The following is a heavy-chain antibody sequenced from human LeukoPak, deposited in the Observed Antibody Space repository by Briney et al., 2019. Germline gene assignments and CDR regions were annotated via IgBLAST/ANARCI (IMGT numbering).Heavy chain of an antibody. CDR1: GYTFTSYA. V-gene: IGHV1-3*01. Sequence: ASVKVSCKASGYTFTSYAMHWVRQAPGQRLEWMGWINAGNGNTKYLQKFQGRVTITRDTSASTAYMELSSLRSEDTAVYYCARGKELDYWGQGTLVTVSS. CDR2: INAGNGNT. J-gene: IGHJ4*02. CDR3: ARGKELDY. D-gene: IGHD1-1*01.